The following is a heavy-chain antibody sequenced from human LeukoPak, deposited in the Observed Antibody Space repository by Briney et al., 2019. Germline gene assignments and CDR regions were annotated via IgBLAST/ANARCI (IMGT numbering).Heavy chain of an antibody. CDR3: ARHSYMTATPIPDY. CDR1: GYSFTNYW. CDR2: IYPGDSDT. V-gene: IGHV5-51*01. Sequence: GESLKISCQGSGYSFTNYWIGWVRQMPGKGLEWMGIIYPGDSDTRYSPSFQGQVTISADKSISTAYLQWSSLKASDTAMYYCARHSYMTATPIPDYWGQGTLVTASS. D-gene: IGHD2-21*02. J-gene: IGHJ4*02.